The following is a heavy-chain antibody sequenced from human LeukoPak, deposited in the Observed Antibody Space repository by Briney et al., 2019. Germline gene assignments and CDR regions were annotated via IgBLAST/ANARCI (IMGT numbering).Heavy chain of an antibody. CDR1: GFTFSSYS. CDR3: ARDHSSGWSTHGVYYFDY. J-gene: IGHJ4*02. CDR2: ISSSSIYI. Sequence: GGSLRLSCAASGFTFSSYSMNWVRQAPGKGLEWVSSISSSSIYIYYAHSVKGRFTISRDNSKNTLYLQMNSLRAEDTAVYYCARDHSSGWSTHGVYYFDYWGQGTLVTVSS. V-gene: IGHV3-21*01. D-gene: IGHD6-19*01.